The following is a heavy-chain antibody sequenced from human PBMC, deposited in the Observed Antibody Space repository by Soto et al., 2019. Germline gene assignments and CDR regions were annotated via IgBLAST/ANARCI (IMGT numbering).Heavy chain of an antibody. J-gene: IGHJ5*02. V-gene: IGHV4-59*01. CDR3: ARDGWDWFDP. Sequence: PSETLSLTCTVSGGSISSYYWSWIRQPPGTGLEWIGYIYYSGSTNYNPSLKSRVTISVDTSKNQFSLKLSSVTAADTAVYYCARDGWDWFDPWGQGTLVTVSS. D-gene: IGHD1-26*01. CDR1: GGSISSYY. CDR2: IYYSGST.